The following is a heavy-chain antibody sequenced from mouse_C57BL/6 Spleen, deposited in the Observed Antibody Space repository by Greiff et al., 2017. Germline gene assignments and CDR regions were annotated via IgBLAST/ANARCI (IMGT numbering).Heavy chain of an antibody. CDR3: RSGDYDSFAY. D-gene: IGHD2-4*01. V-gene: IGHV1-83*01. CDR1: YTFTDYYM. Sequence: VQLQQSGPELVKPGASVKMSCKASGYTFTDYYMHWVKQKPGKGLEWIGEIYPGSGNTYYNEKFKGKATLTADTSSSTAYMQLSSLTSEDSAVYFCARSGDYDSFAYWGQGTLVTVSA. J-gene: IGHJ3*01. CDR2: YPGSGNTY.